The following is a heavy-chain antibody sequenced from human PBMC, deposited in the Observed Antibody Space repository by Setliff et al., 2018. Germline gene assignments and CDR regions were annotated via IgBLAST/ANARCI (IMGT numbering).Heavy chain of an antibody. Sequence: GGSLRLSCAASGFTFSGEWMSWVRQAPGKGLEWIGRIKSEIAGGTTDYGAPVKGRFTISRDDSKNTLFLQMNNLKIEDTAVYYCTTWPENGGYYYYYYMDVWGKGTTVTVSS. CDR1: GFTFSGEW. CDR3: TTWPENGGYYYYYYMDV. CDR2: IKSEIAGGTT. V-gene: IGHV3-15*01. D-gene: IGHD3-16*01. J-gene: IGHJ6*03.